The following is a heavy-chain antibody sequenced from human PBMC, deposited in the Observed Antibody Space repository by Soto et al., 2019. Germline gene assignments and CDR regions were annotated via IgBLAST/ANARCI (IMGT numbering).Heavy chain of an antibody. Sequence: QVQLQESGPGLVKPSQTLSLTCTVSGGSISRGGYYWSWIRQHPGKGLEWIGYFHHSGSTYYNPSLKSRVTMSVDTSRTQCSLRLSSVTAADTAVYYCARDRPETKPPYYYYGMDVWGQGTTVTVSS. CDR3: ARDRPETKPPYYYYGMDV. V-gene: IGHV4-31*03. J-gene: IGHJ6*02. CDR1: GGSISRGGYY. CDR2: FHHSGST.